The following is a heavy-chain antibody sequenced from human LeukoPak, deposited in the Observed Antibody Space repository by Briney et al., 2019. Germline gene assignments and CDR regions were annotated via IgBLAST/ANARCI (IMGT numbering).Heavy chain of an antibody. J-gene: IGHJ6*03. CDR3: AKLGGQEVHNYYVAV. V-gene: IGHV3-23*01. D-gene: IGHD3-16*01. Sequence: GGSLRLSCAASGFTFSSYAMSWVRQAPGKGLEWVSGIIDNGESTYYASFAKGRFTISRDNSNNTLYLQMNSLRAEDTAVYYCAKLGGQEVHNYYVAVCGKGATVAVSS. CDR2: IIDNGEST. CDR1: GFTFSSYA.